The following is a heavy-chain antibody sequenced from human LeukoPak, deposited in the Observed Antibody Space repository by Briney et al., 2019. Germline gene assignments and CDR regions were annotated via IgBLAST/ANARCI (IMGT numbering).Heavy chain of an antibody. J-gene: IGHJ4*02. D-gene: IGHD1-1*01. Sequence: GGSLRLSCAASGFTFRSHAMHWVRQAPGKGLEWVAHIWFDGSNKYFADSVKGRFTISRDNSKNTLYLQMNSLRAEDTAVCYCARDGRSGPHFDSWGQGTLVTVSS. CDR3: ARDGRSGPHFDS. CDR2: IWFDGSNK. V-gene: IGHV3-33*01. CDR1: GFTFRSHA.